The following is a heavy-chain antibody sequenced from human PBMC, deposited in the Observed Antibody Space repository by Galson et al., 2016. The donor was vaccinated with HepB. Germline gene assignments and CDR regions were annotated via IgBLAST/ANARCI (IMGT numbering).Heavy chain of an antibody. CDR1: GFTFSSYW. Sequence: SLRLSCAGSGFTFSSYWMHWVRQVPGKGPVWVSRINSDGSKMIYADSVEGRFTISRNNAKNTMYLQMNSLRVEDTAVYYCARDPPNYDFWSGYNPPNFDYWGQGTLVTVSS. J-gene: IGHJ4*02. CDR2: INSDGSKM. D-gene: IGHD3-3*01. CDR3: ARDPPNYDFWSGYNPPNFDY. V-gene: IGHV3-74*01.